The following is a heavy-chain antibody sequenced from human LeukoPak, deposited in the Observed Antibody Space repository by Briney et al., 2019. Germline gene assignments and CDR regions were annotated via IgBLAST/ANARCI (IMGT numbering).Heavy chain of an antibody. CDR1: GYTFTSYA. CDR2: MNPNSGNT. CDR3: ARALSGSYQFYYFDY. Sequence: ASVKVSCKASGYTFTSYAMHWVRQAPGQRLEWMGWMNPNSGNTGYTQKFQGRVTITRNTSITTAYMELSGLRSEDTAVYYCARALSGSYQFYYFDYWGQGTLVTVSS. J-gene: IGHJ4*02. D-gene: IGHD1-26*01. V-gene: IGHV1-8*03.